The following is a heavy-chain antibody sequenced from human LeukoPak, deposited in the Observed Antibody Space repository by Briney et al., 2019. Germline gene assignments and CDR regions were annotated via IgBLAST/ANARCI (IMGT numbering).Heavy chain of an antibody. V-gene: IGHV4-59*01. J-gene: IGHJ6*03. Sequence: SETLSLTCTVSGGSISSYYWSWIRQPPGKGLEWIGYIYYSGSTNYNPSLKSRVTISVDTSKNQFSLKLSSVTAADTAVYYCARERKARGIAARPGNYYYYMDVWGKGTTVTVSS. CDR3: ARERKARGIAARPGNYYYYMDV. CDR2: IYYSGST. D-gene: IGHD6-6*01. CDR1: GGSISSYY.